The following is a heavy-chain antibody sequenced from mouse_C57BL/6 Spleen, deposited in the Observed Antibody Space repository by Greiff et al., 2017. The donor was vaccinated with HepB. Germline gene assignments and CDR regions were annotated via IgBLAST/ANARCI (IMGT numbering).Heavy chain of an antibody. CDR2: IYPGDGDT. J-gene: IGHJ1*03. V-gene: IGHV1-82*01. Sequence: VQLQQSGPELVKPGASVKISCKASGYAFSSSWMNWVKQRPGKGLEWIGRIYPGDGDTNYNGKFKGKATLTADKSSSTAYMQLSSLTSEDSAVYFCAIVAHWYFDVWGTGTTVTVSS. D-gene: IGHD1-1*01. CDR1: GYAFSSSW. CDR3: AIVAHWYFDV.